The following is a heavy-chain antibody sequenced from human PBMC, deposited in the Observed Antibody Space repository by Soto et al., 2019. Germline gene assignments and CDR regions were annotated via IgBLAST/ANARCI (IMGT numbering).Heavy chain of an antibody. Sequence: PSETLSLTCTVSGVSISSSSYYWGWIRQPPGKGLEWIGSIYYSGSTYYNPSLKSRVTISVDRSKNQFSLNLSYVTAADTAVYYCARDSSGRYDYWGQGTLVTVSS. J-gene: IGHJ4*02. D-gene: IGHD1-26*01. V-gene: IGHV4-39*07. CDR1: GVSISSSSYY. CDR2: IYYSGST. CDR3: ARDSSGRYDY.